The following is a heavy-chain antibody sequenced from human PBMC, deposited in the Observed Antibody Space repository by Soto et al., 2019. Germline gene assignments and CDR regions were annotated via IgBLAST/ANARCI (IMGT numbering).Heavy chain of an antibody. CDR3: AREGLSVGHFDY. Sequence: QVQLVESGGGVVQPGRSLRLSCAASGFTFSSYAMHWVRQAPGKGLEWVAVISYDGSNKYYADSVKGRFTISRDNSKNTLYLQMNSLRAEDTAVYYCAREGLSVGHFDYWGQGTLVTVSS. V-gene: IGHV3-30-3*01. CDR1: GFTFSSYA. CDR2: ISYDGSNK. D-gene: IGHD1-26*01. J-gene: IGHJ4*02.